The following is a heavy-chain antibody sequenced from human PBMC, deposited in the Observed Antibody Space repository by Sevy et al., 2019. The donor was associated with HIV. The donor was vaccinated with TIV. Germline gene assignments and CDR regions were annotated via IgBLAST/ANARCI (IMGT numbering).Heavy chain of an antibody. V-gene: IGHV3-15*01. Sequence: GGSLRLSCTASGFTFSSAWMSWVRQAPGKGLEWVGRIKSEFDGGAIDYAAPVKGRFTISREDSKNTVFLQMNSLKTEDTAVYYCITDPSYRGYDEEVINYYFYGMDVWGQGTTVTVSS. CDR2: IKSEFDGGAI. D-gene: IGHD5-12*01. CDR3: ITDPSYRGYDEEVINYYFYGMDV. J-gene: IGHJ6*02. CDR1: GFTFSSAW.